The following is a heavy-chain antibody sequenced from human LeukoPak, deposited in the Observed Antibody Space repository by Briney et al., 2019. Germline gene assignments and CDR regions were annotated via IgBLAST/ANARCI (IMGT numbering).Heavy chain of an antibody. J-gene: IGHJ4*02. CDR2: ISGSGSGGST. V-gene: IGHV3-23*01. CDR3: AKFVGMAGEFFDY. Sequence: GGSLRLSCAASGFTFSSSAVSWVRQAPGKGLGWVSSISGSGSGGSTYYADSVKGRFTISRDNSKNTLYLQMNSLIAEDTAVYCCAKFVGMAGEFFDYWGQGTLVTVSS. CDR1: GFTFSSSA. D-gene: IGHD3-10*01.